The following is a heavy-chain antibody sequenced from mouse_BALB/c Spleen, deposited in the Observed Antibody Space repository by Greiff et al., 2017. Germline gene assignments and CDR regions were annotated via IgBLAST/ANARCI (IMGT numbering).Heavy chain of an antibody. CDR2: IDPANGNT. CDR3: ASLRYDVRPPMDY. Sequence: EVQRVESGAELVKPGASVKLSCTASGFNIKDTYMHWVKQRPEQGLEWIGRIDPANGNTKYDPKFQGKATITADTSSNTAYLQLSSLTSEDTAVYYCASLRYDVRPPMDYWGQGTSVTVSS. D-gene: IGHD2-14*01. V-gene: IGHV14-3*02. CDR1: GFNIKDTY. J-gene: IGHJ4*01.